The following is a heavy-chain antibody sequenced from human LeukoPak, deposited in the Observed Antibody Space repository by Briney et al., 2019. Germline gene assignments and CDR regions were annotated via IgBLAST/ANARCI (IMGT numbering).Heavy chain of an antibody. D-gene: IGHD3-22*01. CDR3: AREGSSGYYYAY. CDR2: IYHSGST. Sequence: SETLSLTCTVSGGSVSSGSHYWSWIRQPPGKGLEWLGYIYHSGSTYYNPSLKSRVTISVDRSKNQFSLKLSSVTAADTAVYYCAREGSSGYYYAYWGQGTLVTVSS. CDR1: GGSVSSGSHY. J-gene: IGHJ4*02. V-gene: IGHV4-61*01.